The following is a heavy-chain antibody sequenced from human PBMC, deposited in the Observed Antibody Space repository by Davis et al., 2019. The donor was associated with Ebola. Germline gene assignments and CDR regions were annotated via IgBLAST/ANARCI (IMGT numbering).Heavy chain of an antibody. D-gene: IGHD6-19*01. J-gene: IGHJ4*02. CDR2: INAGNGNT. Sequence: AASVKVSCKASGYTFSTYAMHWVRQAPGQRLEWMGWINAGNGNTKYSQELQGRVTMTRDTSTSTVYMELSSLRSEDTAVYYCARGGPVAVAGYDYWGQGTLVTVSS. CDR1: GYTFSTYA. V-gene: IGHV1-3*03. CDR3: ARGGPVAVAGYDY.